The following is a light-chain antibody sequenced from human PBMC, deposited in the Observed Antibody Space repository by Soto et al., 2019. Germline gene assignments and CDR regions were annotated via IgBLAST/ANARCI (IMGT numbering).Light chain of an antibody. CDR1: QGISSY. V-gene: IGKV1-8*01. CDR3: QHYNSYSEA. CDR2: AAS. Sequence: AIRMTQSPSSFSASPGDRVTITCRASQGISSYLAWYQQKPGKAPKVLIYAASTLRSGVPSRFSGSGSGTEFTLTISSLQPDDFATYYCQHYNSYSEAFGRGTKVDIK. J-gene: IGKJ1*01.